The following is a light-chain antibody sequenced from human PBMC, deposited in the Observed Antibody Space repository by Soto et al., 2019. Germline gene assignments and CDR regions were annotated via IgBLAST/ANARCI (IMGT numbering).Light chain of an antibody. Sequence: QSVLTQPPSVSGTPGQRVTISCSGSSSNIGGNAVTWYQQVPGTAPKLLIYANDQRPSGISDRFSGSKSSTSASLAISGLQSEYEADYYCAVWDDNLRGLFGGGTKLPVL. CDR2: AND. J-gene: IGLJ2*01. CDR1: SSNIGGNA. V-gene: IGLV1-44*01. CDR3: AVWDDNLRGL.